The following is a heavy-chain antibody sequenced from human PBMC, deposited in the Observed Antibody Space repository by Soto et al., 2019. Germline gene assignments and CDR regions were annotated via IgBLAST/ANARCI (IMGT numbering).Heavy chain of an antibody. CDR2: MNPNSRNT. V-gene: IGHV1-8*01. D-gene: IGHD1-1*01. J-gene: IGHJ4*01. CDR1: GYTFTSYD. CDR3: ARGEGTTGTTNPFDY. Sequence: ASVKVSCKASGYTFTSYDINWVRQATGQGLEWMGWMNPNSRNTGYAQKFQGRVTMTRNTSLSTAYMELSSLRSEDTAVYYCARGEGTTGTTNPFDYWGHGTLVTVSS.